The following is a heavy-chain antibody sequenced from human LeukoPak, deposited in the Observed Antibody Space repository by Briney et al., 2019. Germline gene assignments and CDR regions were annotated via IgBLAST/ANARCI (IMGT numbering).Heavy chain of an antibody. CDR2: IFRDGNT. CDR1: NYSISSGYY. V-gene: IGHV4-38-2*01. Sequence: SETLSLTCGVSNYSISSGYYWGWIRQSPGEGLEWIGSIFRDGNTYYNPSLKSRVTISVDTSKNQFSLKLASVTAADTAVYYCARQVGATLRYFHHCGQGTLVLVSS. D-gene: IGHD1-26*01. CDR3: ARQVGATLRYFHH. J-gene: IGHJ1*01.